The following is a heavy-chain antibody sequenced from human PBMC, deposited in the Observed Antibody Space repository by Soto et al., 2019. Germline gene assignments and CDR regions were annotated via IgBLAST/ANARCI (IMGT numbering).Heavy chain of an antibody. V-gene: IGHV3-7*01. Sequence: EVQLVESGGDLVQPGGSLRLSCVASGFALSSFWMTWVRQAPGKGLEWVAKIKGDGSEQNYVDSVRGRFTISRDNAKNSVYRQMNGLRVDDRAVFYCTRNRFRADYWAQGPLVPVSS. CDR3: TRNRFRADY. CDR1: GFALSSFW. J-gene: IGHJ4*02. CDR2: IKGDGSEQ.